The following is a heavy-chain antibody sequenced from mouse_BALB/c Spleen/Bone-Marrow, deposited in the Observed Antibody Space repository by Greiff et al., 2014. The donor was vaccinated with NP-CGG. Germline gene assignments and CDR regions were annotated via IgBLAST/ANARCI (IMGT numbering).Heavy chain of an antibody. CDR2: IDPSDSET. Sequence: QVQLQQSGAELVRPGASVKLSCKASGYTFTSYWMNWVKQRPGQGLEWIGMIDPSDSETHYNQVFKDKATLTVDKSSSTAYMQLSSLTSEDSAVYYCARGDYYGYAYYAMDYWGQGTSVTVSS. CDR3: ARGDYYGYAYYAMDY. D-gene: IGHD2-2*01. V-gene: IGHV1-61*01. CDR1: GYTFTSYW. J-gene: IGHJ4*01.